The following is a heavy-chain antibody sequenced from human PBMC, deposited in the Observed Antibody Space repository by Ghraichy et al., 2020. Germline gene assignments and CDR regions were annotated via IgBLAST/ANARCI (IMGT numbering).Heavy chain of an antibody. J-gene: IGHJ6*02. CDR2: INSDGRNT. CDR3: TREYINGYDLTSSYYYYYYGLDV. V-gene: IGHV3-74*01. D-gene: IGHD5-12*01. Sequence: GGSLRLSCAASGFIFSSYWMHWVRQAPGRGLVWVSHINSDGRNTNYADSVKGRFTISRDNAKNTLYLQMNSLRAEDTAVYYCTREYINGYDLTSSYYYYYYGLDVWGRGTTVTVSS. CDR1: GFIFSSYW.